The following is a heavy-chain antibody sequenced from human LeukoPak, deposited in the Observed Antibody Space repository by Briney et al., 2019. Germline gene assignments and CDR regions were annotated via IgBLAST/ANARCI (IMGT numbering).Heavy chain of an antibody. J-gene: IGHJ4*02. CDR2: IDNSGNS. D-gene: IGHD5-18*01. Sequence: PSETLSLTCAVSDGSVRRGTHYWGWIRQAPGRGLEWIGAIDNSGNSYYNPSLKSRVSASVDKSKNQFDLRLSSVTAADTAVYYCARHLPRIQLWIIGYWGQGTLVTVSS. CDR1: DGSVRRGTHY. V-gene: IGHV4-39*01. CDR3: ARHLPRIQLWIIGY.